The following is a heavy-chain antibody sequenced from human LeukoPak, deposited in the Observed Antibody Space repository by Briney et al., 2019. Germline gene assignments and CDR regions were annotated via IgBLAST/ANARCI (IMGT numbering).Heavy chain of an antibody. V-gene: IGHV1-8*01. CDR2: MNPNSGNT. CDR1: GYTFTSYD. J-gene: IGHJ6*02. Sequence: ASVKVSCKASGYTFTSYDINWVRQATGQGLEWMGWMNPNSGNTGYAQKFQGRVTMTRNTSISTAYMELSSLRSEDTAVYYCARIWGSSWYEPNHPNYYYYGMDVWGQGTTVTVSS. D-gene: IGHD6-13*01. CDR3: ARIWGSSWYEPNHPNYYYYGMDV.